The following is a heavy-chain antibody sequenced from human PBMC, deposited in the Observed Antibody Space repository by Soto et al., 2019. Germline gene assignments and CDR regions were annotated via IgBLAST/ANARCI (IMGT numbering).Heavy chain of an antibody. CDR3: AHVLGYCSGGSCYSGPSDY. J-gene: IGHJ4*02. V-gene: IGHV2-5*02. Sequence: QITLKESGPTLVKPTQTLTLTCTFSGFSLTTRGVSVVWIRQPPGKALEWLALIYWDDDQRYSPSLKSRLTITKDTSKNQVVLTMTNMDPEDTATYYCAHVLGYCSGGSCYSGPSDYWGQGTLVTVSS. D-gene: IGHD2-15*01. CDR2: IYWDDDQ. CDR1: GFSLTTRGVS.